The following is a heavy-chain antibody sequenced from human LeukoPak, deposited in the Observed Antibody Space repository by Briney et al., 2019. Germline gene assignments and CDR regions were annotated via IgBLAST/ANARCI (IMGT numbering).Heavy chain of an antibody. D-gene: IGHD5-12*01. Sequence: SETLSLTCTVSGGSISSYYWSWIRQPPGKGLEWIGYIYTSGSTNYNPPLKSRVTISVDTSKNQFSLKLSSVTAADTAVYYCARHEGGLHPWGQGTLVTVSS. V-gene: IGHV4-4*09. J-gene: IGHJ5*02. CDR2: IYTSGST. CDR1: GGSISSYY. CDR3: ARHEGGLHP.